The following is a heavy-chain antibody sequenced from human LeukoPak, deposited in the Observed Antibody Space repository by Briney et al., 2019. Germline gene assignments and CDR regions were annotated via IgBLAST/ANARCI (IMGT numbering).Heavy chain of an antibody. CDR1: GFTFDDYA. J-gene: IGHJ5*02. CDR3: ARDPPRTFYYDFWSGYQRHGFDP. D-gene: IGHD3-3*01. Sequence: GRSLRLSCAASGFTFDDYAMHWVRQAPGKGLEWVSGISWNSGSIGYADSVKGRFTISRDNAKNSLYLQMSRLRSDDTAVYYCARDPPRTFYYDFWSGYQRHGFDPWGQGTLVTVSS. CDR2: ISWNSGSI. V-gene: IGHV3-9*01.